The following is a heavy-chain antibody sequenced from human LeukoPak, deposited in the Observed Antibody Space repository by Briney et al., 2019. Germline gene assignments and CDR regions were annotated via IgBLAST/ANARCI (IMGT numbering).Heavy chain of an antibody. Sequence: GGSLRLSCAGSGFTFSSHAMTWVRQAPGKGGEWVSAIWGSGGSTYYAHSVKGRFTISRDNSKNTLYLQMNSLRAEDTAVYFCARQSGSFYGGSGYYSDSWGQGTLVTVSS. J-gene: IGHJ4*02. CDR3: ARQSGSFYGGSGYYSDS. CDR1: GFTFSSHA. CDR2: IWGSGGST. V-gene: IGHV3-23*01. D-gene: IGHD3-22*01.